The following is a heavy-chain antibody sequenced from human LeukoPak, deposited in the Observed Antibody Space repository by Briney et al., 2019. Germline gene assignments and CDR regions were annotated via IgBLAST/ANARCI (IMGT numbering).Heavy chain of an antibody. CDR1: GGSISSYY. V-gene: IGHV4-4*09. CDR3: ARDSGRWSLKLFQFDY. J-gene: IGHJ4*02. CDR2: IHTSGRS. Sequence: SETLSLTCTVSGGSISSYYWSWIRQPPGKGLEWIGSIHTSGRSNYNPSLKSRVTISVDTSNNQFSQSLSAVTAADTAVYFCARDSGRWSLKLFQFDYWGRGSLVTVSS. D-gene: IGHD4-23*01.